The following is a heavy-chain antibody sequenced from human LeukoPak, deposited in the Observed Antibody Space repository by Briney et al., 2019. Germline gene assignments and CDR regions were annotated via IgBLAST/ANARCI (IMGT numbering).Heavy chain of an antibody. CDR3: ARGRPKTLLWFREFPWKTNWFDP. Sequence: ASVKVSCKASGYTFTSYDINWVRHATGQGLEWTGWMNPNSGNTGYAQKFQGRVTMTRNTSISTAYMELSGLRSEDTAVYYCARGRPKTLLWFREFPWKTNWFDPWGQGTLVTVSS. CDR1: GYTFTSYD. V-gene: IGHV1-8*01. J-gene: IGHJ5*02. CDR2: MNPNSGNT. D-gene: IGHD3-10*01.